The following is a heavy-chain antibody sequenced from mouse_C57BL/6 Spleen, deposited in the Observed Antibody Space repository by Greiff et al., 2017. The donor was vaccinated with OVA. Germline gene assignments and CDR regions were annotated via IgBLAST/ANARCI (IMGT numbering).Heavy chain of an antibody. V-gene: IGHV1-63*01. CDR2: IYPGGGYT. Sequence: VQLQQSGAELVRPGTSVKMSCKASGYTFTNYWIGWAKQRPGHGLEWIGDIYPGGGYTNYNEKIKGKATLTADKSSSTAYMQFSSLTSEDSAIYYCARRGGRWYFDVWGTGTTVTVSS. CDR3: ARRGGRWYFDV. CDR1: GYTFTNYW. J-gene: IGHJ1*03.